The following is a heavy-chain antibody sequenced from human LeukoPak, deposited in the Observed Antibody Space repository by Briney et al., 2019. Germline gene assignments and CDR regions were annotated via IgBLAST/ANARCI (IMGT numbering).Heavy chain of an antibody. D-gene: IGHD6-19*01. J-gene: IGHJ6*03. V-gene: IGHV1-2*02. CDR3: ARRAGAVSGPSYYSYYYYLDV. CDR2: INPNNGPT. Sequence: ASVKVSFKASGYPFIAFYIHWVRQAPGQGLEWMGWINPNNGPTHYAQNFQGRVTMTRDTSVSTVYMELTGLTSDDTAIYYCARRAGAVSGPSYYSYYYYLDVWGKGTTVTVSS. CDR1: GYPFIAFY.